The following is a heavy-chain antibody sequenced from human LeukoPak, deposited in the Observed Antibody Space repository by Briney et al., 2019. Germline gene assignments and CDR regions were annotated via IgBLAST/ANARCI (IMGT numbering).Heavy chain of an antibody. V-gene: IGHV3-33*01. CDR1: GFNFGIYG. J-gene: IGHJ3*02. D-gene: IGHD3-3*01. CDR2: MWDDGTNE. CDR3: ARDHRPTQLRFLEWDAISAFDI. Sequence: PGGSLRLSCTASGFNFGIYGMHWVRQAPGKGLEWVAVMWDDGTNEYYVESVKGRFTISRDNGKRTLYLQMNSLRVEDTAVYYCARDHRPTQLRFLEWDAISAFDIWGQGTMVTVSS.